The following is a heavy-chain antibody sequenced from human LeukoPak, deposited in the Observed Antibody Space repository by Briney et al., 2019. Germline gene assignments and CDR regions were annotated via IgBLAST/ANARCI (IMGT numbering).Heavy chain of an antibody. J-gene: IGHJ6*03. D-gene: IGHD6-6*01. Sequence: SETLSLTCTVSGGSISSGDYYWSWIRQPRGKGLEWIGYIYYSGSTYYNPSLKSRVTISVDTSKNQFSLKLSSVTAADTAVYYCARDKDSSSSLYYMDVWGKGTTVTVSS. CDR1: GGSISSGDYY. V-gene: IGHV4-30-4*08. CDR3: ARDKDSSSSLYYMDV. CDR2: IYYSGST.